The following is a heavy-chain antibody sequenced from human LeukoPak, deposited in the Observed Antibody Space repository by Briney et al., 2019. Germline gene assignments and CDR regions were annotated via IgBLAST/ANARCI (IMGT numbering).Heavy chain of an antibody. CDR3: TTGVSYSNRGLFDY. CDR2: IKSKTDGCTT. J-gene: IGHJ4*02. CDR1: GFTFSNAW. Sequence: GGSLRLSCAASGFTFSNAWMTWVRQAPGKGLEWVGRIKSKTDGCTTDYAAPVKGGFTISRDDSKNTLYLQMNSLKTEDTAVYYCTTGVSYSNRGLFDYWGQGTLVTVSS. D-gene: IGHD4-11*01. V-gene: IGHV3-15*01.